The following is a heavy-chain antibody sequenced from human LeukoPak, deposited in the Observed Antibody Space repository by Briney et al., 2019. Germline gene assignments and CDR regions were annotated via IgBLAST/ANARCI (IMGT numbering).Heavy chain of an antibody. V-gene: IGHV1-8*01. CDR3: AKIGAAARRTPNPRWFDP. CDR1: GYTFTSYD. CDR2: MNPNSGNT. D-gene: IGHD6-6*01. J-gene: IGHJ5*02. Sequence: ASVKVSCRASGYTFTSYDINWVRQATGQGLEWMGWMNPNSGNTGYAQKFQGRVSMTWNASISTAYMELSSLKSEDTAVYYCAKIGAAARRTPNPRWFDPWGQGTLVTVSS.